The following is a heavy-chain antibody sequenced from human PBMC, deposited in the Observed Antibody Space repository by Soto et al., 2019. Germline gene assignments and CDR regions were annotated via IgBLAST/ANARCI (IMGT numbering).Heavy chain of an antibody. CDR2: HRNKANSYTT. V-gene: IGHV3-72*01. D-gene: IGHD6-13*01. CDR1: GFTFSDHY. J-gene: IGHJ6*02. Sequence: EVQLVESGGGLVQPGGSLRLSCAASGFTFSDHYMDWVRQAPGKGLEWVGRHRNKANSYTTEYAASVKGRFTISRDDSKHSLYLQMNRMQTEDTAVYYCARGSSRFKDPSHYYAMDVWGQGTTVTVSS. CDR3: ARGSSRFKDPSHYYAMDV.